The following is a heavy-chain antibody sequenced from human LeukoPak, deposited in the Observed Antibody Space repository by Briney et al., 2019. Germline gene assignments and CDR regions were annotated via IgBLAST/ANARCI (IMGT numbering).Heavy chain of an antibody. V-gene: IGHV4-59*12. CDR3: ASGGITIFGVTKGAFDI. CDR1: GGSISNYF. Sequence: SETLSLTCNVSGGSISNYFWSWIRQPPGRGLEWIGYIYHSGSTCYNPSLKSRVTISVDRSKNQFSLKLSSVTAADTAVYYCASGGITIFGVTKGAFDIWGQGTMVTVSS. CDR2: IYHSGST. J-gene: IGHJ3*02. D-gene: IGHD3-3*01.